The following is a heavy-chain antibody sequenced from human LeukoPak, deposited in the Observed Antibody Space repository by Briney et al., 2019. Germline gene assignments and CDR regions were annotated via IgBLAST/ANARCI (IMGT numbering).Heavy chain of an antibody. Sequence: GGSLRLSCAASGFTFSSYSMNWVRQAPGKGLEWISSISSSSSYIYYADSVKGRFTISRDNAKNSLYLQMNSLRAEDTAVYYCARGRQVRGVIRRPLYFDYWGQGTLVTVSS. J-gene: IGHJ4*02. D-gene: IGHD3-10*01. CDR3: ARGRQVRGVIRRPLYFDY. V-gene: IGHV3-21*01. CDR1: GFTFSSYS. CDR2: ISSSSSYI.